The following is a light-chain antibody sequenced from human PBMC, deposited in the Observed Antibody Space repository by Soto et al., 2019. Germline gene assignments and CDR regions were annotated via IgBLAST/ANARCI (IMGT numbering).Light chain of an antibody. V-gene: IGLV2-14*03. J-gene: IGLJ2*01. CDR2: DVS. CDR3: CSYTSSSTV. CDR1: SSDVGAYNY. Sequence: QSVLTQPASVSGSPGQSITISCTGTSSDVGAYNYVSWYQQHPGKAPKLMIYDVSNRPSGVSNRFSGSKSGNTASLTISGLQAEDEADYYCCSYTSSSTVFGGGTKLTVL.